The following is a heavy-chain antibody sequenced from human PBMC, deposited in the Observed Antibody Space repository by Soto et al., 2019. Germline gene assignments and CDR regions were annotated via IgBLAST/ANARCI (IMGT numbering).Heavy chain of an antibody. Sequence: QLQLQESGPGLVKPSETLSLTSTVSGGSISSYYWSWIRQPPGKGLEWIGYIYYSGSTNYNPSLKCRVTISVDTSKNQFSLKLSSVTVADTAVYYCARHGAVPNYFDYWGQGTLVTVSS. D-gene: IGHD3-16*01. CDR3: ARHGAVPNYFDY. CDR1: GGSISSYY. V-gene: IGHV4-59*08. CDR2: IYYSGST. J-gene: IGHJ4*02.